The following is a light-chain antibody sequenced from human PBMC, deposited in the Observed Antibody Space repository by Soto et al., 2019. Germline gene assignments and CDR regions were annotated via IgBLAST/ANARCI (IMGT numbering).Light chain of an antibody. V-gene: IGLV7-43*01. CDR3: LLYYGGQLGV. J-gene: IGLJ2*01. CDR2: STN. CDR1: TGAVTSSNY. Sequence: QAVVTQEPSLTVSPGGTVTLTCAVYTGAVTSSNYPNWFQQKPGQAPRALIYSTNHKYSWNPARFSGSLLGGKAALTLSGVQPDDEADYYCLLYYGGQLGVFGGGTKLTVL.